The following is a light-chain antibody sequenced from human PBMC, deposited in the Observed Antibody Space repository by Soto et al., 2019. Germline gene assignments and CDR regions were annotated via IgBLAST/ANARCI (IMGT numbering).Light chain of an antibody. J-gene: IGLJ2*01. CDR2: GNS. CDR1: SSNIGAGYD. CDR3: QSHDISLSVVV. V-gene: IGLV1-40*01. Sequence: QAVVTQPPSVSGAPGQRVTISCTGSSSNIGAGYDVHWYQQLPGTAPKLLIYGNSNRPSGVPDRFSGSKSGTSASLAITGLQAEDEADYYCQSHDISLSVVVFGGGTKLTVL.